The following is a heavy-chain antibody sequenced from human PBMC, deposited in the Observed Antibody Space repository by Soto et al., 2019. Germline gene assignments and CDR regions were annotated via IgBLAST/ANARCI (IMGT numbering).Heavy chain of an antibody. D-gene: IGHD6-6*01. CDR2: IIPILGTA. Sequence: QVQLVQSGAEVKKPGSSVKVSCKASGGTFSSYTISWVRQAPGQGLEWMGRIIPILGTANYAQKFQGRVTITADKSTSTAYMELSSLRSEDTAVYYCARDEYSSSTDHYFDYWGQGTLVTVSS. J-gene: IGHJ4*02. CDR1: GGTFSSYT. V-gene: IGHV1-69*08. CDR3: ARDEYSSSTDHYFDY.